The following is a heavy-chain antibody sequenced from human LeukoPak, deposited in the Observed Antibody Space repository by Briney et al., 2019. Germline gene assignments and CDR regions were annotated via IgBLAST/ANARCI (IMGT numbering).Heavy chain of an antibody. J-gene: IGHJ6*02. CDR3: AKGHRDYSYGMDV. V-gene: IGHV3-43*02. Sequence: GGSLRLSCAASGFTFSTYAMNWVRQAPGKGLEWVSLISGDGGSSYYADSVKGRFTISRDNSKNSLYLQMNSLRTEDTALYYCAKGHRDYSYGMDVWGQGTTVTVSS. CDR1: GFTFSTYA. CDR2: ISGDGGSS.